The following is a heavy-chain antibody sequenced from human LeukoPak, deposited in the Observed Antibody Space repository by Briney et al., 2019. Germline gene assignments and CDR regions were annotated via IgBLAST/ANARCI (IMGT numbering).Heavy chain of an antibody. Sequence: SETLSLTFTVSGDSNAHYYWNWLRQPPGKGLEWIGYIHHSGTTNYNPSLNSRLPMSVDTSKNQFSLNLTSVHPADTAMYFCSKTGSLKGRFFDYWVQGIQVIVSS. CDR2: IHHSGTT. J-gene: IGHJ4*02. CDR3: SKTGSLKGRFFDY. V-gene: IGHV4-59*01. D-gene: IGHD3-10*01. CDR1: GDSNAHYY.